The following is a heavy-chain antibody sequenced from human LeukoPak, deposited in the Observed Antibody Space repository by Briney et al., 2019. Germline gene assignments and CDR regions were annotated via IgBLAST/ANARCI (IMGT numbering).Heavy chain of an antibody. CDR1: GGSFSGYY. D-gene: IGHD1-7*01. Sequence: SETLSLTCAVYGGSFSGYYWSWIRQPPGKGLEWIGEINHSGSTNYNPSLKSRVTISVDTSKNQFSLRLSSVTAADTAVYYCARRKTGTMEDSWGQGTLVTVSS. CDR3: ARRKTGTMEDS. CDR2: INHSGST. V-gene: IGHV4-34*01. J-gene: IGHJ4*02.